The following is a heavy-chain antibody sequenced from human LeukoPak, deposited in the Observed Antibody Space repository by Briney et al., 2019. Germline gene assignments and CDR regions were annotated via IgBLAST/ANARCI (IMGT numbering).Heavy chain of an antibody. V-gene: IGHV1-8*01. CDR2: LNPNSGNT. CDR1: GYTFTSYD. D-gene: IGHD3-10*01. Sequence: ASVKVSCKASGYTFTSYDINWVRQATGQGLEWMGWLNPNSGNTGYARKFQGRVTMTRNTSISTAYMGLSSLRSEDTAVYFCASRYGSGSQYFDYWGQGTLVTVSS. CDR3: ASRYGSGSQYFDY. J-gene: IGHJ4*02.